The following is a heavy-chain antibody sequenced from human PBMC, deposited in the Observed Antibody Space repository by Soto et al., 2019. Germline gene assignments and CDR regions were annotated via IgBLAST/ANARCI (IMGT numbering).Heavy chain of an antibody. Sequence: QVQLVQSGAEVKKPGSSVKVSCKASGGTFSSYAISWVRQAPGQGLEWMGGIIPIFGTANYAQKFQGRVTITADESTSTDYMELSSMRSEDTAVYYCAATHCSSTSFYIGYGMDVWGQGTTATVSS. CDR2: IIPIFGTA. V-gene: IGHV1-69*01. CDR3: AATHCSSTSFYIGYGMDV. D-gene: IGHD2-2*02. CDR1: GGTFSSYA. J-gene: IGHJ6*02.